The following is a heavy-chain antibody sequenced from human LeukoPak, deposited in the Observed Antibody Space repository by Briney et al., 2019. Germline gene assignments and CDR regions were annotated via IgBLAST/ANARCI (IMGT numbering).Heavy chain of an antibody. Sequence: SETLSLTCTVSGGPISSYYLSWIRQPPGKGLEWIGYIYYSGSTNYNPSLKSRVTISADTSKSQYSLKLSSVTAADTAVYYCARVGYYYYGMDVWGQGTTVTASS. V-gene: IGHV4-59*01. CDR1: GGPISSYY. J-gene: IGHJ6*02. CDR3: ARVGYYYYGMDV. CDR2: IYYSGST.